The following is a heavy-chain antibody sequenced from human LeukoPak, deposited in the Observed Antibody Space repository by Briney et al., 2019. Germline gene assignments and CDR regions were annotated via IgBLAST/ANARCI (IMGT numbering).Heavy chain of an antibody. Sequence: GGSLRLSCAASGFTFSGSAMHWVRQASGKGLEWVGRIRSKANSYATAYAASVKGRFTISRDDSKNTAYLQMNSLRAEDTAVYYCARVRSGYSHENYFDYWGQGTLVTVSS. CDR2: IRSKANSYAT. V-gene: IGHV3-73*01. J-gene: IGHJ4*02. CDR1: GFTFSGSA. CDR3: ARVRSGYSHENYFDY. D-gene: IGHD5-18*01.